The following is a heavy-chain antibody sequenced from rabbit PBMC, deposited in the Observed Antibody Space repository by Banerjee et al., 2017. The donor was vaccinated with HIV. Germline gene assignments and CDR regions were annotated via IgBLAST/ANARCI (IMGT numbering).Heavy chain of an antibody. V-gene: IGHV1S45*01. J-gene: IGHJ4*01. CDR2: ISTGDGST. Sequence: QEQLVESGGGLVQPEGSLTLTCTASGFSFSSAYDMCWVRQAPGKGLEWIGYISTGDGSTWYASWAKGRFTISKTSTTVTLQMTSLTAADTATYFCARDLAGAIGWNFNLWGPGTLVTVS. D-gene: IGHD4-1*01. CDR1: GFSFSSAYD. CDR3: ARDLAGAIGWNFNL.